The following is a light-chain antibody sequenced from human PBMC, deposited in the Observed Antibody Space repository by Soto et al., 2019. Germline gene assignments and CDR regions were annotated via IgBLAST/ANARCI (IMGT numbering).Light chain of an antibody. CDR2: DVS. J-gene: IGLJ2*01. CDR1: SGDIGGYNY. Sequence: QSALTQPASVSGSSGQSITISCTGTSGDIGGYNYVSWYQQQPGKAPKLMIYDVSDRPSGVSNRFSGSKSGNTASLTISGLRAEDEADYYCSSYTTSNTLLFGGGTKLTVL. V-gene: IGLV2-14*01. CDR3: SSYTTSNTLL.